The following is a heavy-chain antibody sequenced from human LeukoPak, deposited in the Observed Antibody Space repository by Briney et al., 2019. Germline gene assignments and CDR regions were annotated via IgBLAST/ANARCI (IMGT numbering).Heavy chain of an antibody. V-gene: IGHV3-23*01. CDR1: GFTFSSVA. CDR3: ARDYDEDY. J-gene: IGHJ4*02. Sequence: GGSLRLSCEASGFTFSSVAMSWVRQAPGKGLECVSVISNSGGRTYYADSVKGRFTISRDNAKNSLYLQMHSLRAEDTAVYYCARDYDEDYWGQGTLVTVSS. CDR2: ISNSGGRT. D-gene: IGHD4-17*01.